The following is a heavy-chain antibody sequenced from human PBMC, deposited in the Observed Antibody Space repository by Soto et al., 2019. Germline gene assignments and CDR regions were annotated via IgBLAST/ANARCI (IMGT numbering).Heavy chain of an antibody. CDR3: ARGRGTYSLDY. V-gene: IGHV3-30-3*01. D-gene: IGHD1-26*01. CDR1: GFTLSTYA. J-gene: IGHJ4*02. Sequence: QVQLVESGGSVVQPGRSVRLSCTASGFTLSTYARHWVRQAPGKGLEWVAVDGSNKYYADSVKGRFTISRDNSKNTLYLLMNSLRAEDTAVYYCARGRGTYSLDYWGQGTLVTVSS. CDR2: DGSNK.